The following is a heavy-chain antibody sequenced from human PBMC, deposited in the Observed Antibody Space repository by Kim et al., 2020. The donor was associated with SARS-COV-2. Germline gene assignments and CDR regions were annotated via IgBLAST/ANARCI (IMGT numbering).Heavy chain of an antibody. CDR2: IKSNTDGGTT. CDR1: GFTFSNAW. CDR3: TTRGGLVVDTAIKFDY. V-gene: IGHV3-15*01. Sequence: GGSLRLSCAASGFTFSNAWMSWVRQAPGKGLEWVGRIKSNTDGGTTDYAAPVKGRFTISRDDSTNTLYLQMNSLKTEGTAVYYCTTRGGLVVDTAIKFDYWGQGTLVTVSS. J-gene: IGHJ4*02. D-gene: IGHD5-18*01.